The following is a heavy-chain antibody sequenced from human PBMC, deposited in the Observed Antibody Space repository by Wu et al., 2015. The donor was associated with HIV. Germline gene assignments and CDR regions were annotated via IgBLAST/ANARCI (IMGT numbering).Heavy chain of an antibody. Sequence: QVQLQESGPGRVKPSETLSLTCTVSGASLNPYYWAWIRQSPGRGLEWIGYISYKGNTNYSPSLKGRVTISLDMSRNQFSLKLRSATAADTAVHYCARVDLDGVYDPYYYYGMDVWGQGTTVTVSS. V-gene: IGHV4-59*01. D-gene: IGHD2-8*01. CDR2: ISYKGNT. CDR3: ARVDLDGVYDPYYYYGMDV. CDR1: GASLNPYY. J-gene: IGHJ6*02.